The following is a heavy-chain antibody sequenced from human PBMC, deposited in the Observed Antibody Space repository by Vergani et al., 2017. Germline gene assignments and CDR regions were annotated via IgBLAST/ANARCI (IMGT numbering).Heavy chain of an antibody. CDR2: INHSGST. V-gene: IGHV4-34*01. D-gene: IGHD3-3*01. Sequence: QVQLQQWGAGLLKPSETLSLTCAVYGGSFSGYYWSWIRQPPGKGLEWIGEINHSGSTNYNPSLKSRVIISVDTSKNQFSLKLSSVTAADTAVYYCARVQELYDFWSGYRVRYYYYMDVWGKGTTVTVSS. CDR3: ARVQELYDFWSGYRVRYYYYMDV. J-gene: IGHJ6*03. CDR1: GGSFSGYY.